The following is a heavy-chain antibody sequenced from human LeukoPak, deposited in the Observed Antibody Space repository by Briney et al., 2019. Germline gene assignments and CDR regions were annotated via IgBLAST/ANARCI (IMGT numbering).Heavy chain of an antibody. J-gene: IGHJ3*02. CDR3: ARRDSDVALGFFDI. CDR1: GVTFSSYA. V-gene: IGHV1-69*01. Sequence: SLKVSCKASGVTFSSYAISWVRQAPGQGLEWMGGIITIIGTANYAQKFQGRVTITADDSTSTAYMELSSLRTEDTAVYYCARRDSDVALGFFDIWGQGTMVTVSS. CDR2: IITIIGTA. D-gene: IGHD5-24*01.